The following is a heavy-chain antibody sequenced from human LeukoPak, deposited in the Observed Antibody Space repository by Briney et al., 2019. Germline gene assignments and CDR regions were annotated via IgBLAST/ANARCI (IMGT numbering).Heavy chain of an antibody. CDR1: GGSISSGSYY. J-gene: IGHJ6*03. V-gene: IGHV4-61*02. D-gene: IGHD2-2*01. CDR2: IYTSGST. CDR3: ARLTPDIVVVPASYYYMDV. Sequence: SETLSLTCTVSGGSISSGSYYWSWIRQPAGKGLEWIGRIYTSGSTNYNPSLKSRVTISVDTSNNQFSLKLSSVTAADTAVYYCARLTPDIVVVPASYYYMDVWGKGTTVTVSS.